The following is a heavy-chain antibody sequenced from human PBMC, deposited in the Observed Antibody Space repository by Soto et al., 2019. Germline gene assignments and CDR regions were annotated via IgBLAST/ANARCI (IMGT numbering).Heavy chain of an antibody. CDR2: INPNSGGT. CDR1: GYTFTGYY. J-gene: IGHJ6*01. V-gene: IGHV1-2*04. Sequence: ASVKVSCKASGYTFTGYYMHWVRQAPGQGLEWMGWINPNSGGTNYAQKFQGWVTMTRDTSISTAYMELSRLRSDDTAVYYCARGTAYYYYYGMEVWGQGTPVTVSS. CDR3: ARGTAYYYYYGMEV.